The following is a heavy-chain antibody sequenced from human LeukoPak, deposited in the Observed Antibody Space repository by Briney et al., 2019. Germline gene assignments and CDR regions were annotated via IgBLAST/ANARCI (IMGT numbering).Heavy chain of an antibody. CDR1: GYAFTSYA. D-gene: IGHD3-16*01. Sequence: ASVKASCKASGYAFTSYAMHWVRQAPGQRPEWMGWINAGNGNTKYSQNLQGRVTITRDTSTNTVYMEMSSLISEDTAVYYCARVGFGEPFHYWGQGTLVTVSS. CDR3: ARVGFGEPFHY. V-gene: IGHV1-3*01. CDR2: INAGNGNT. J-gene: IGHJ4*02.